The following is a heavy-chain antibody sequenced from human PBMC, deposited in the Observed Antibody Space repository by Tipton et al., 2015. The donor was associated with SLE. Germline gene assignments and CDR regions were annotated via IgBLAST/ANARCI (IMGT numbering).Heavy chain of an antibody. D-gene: IGHD3-22*01. V-gene: IGHV3-53*05. J-gene: IGHJ4*02. CDR1: GFTVSSNY. CDR3: AKVASSGYFPFDY. Sequence: SLRLSCAASGFTVSSNYMSWVRQAPGKGLEWVSVIYSGGSTYYADSVKGRFTISRDNSKNTLYLQMNSLRAEDTAVYYCAKVASSGYFPFDYWGQRTLVTVSS. CDR2: IYSGGST.